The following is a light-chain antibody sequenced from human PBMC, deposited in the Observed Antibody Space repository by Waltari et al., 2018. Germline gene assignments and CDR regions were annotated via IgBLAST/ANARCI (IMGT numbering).Light chain of an antibody. J-gene: IGLJ2*01. V-gene: IGLV3-19*01. CDR2: GKH. CDR1: ILRTYY. Sequence: SSDLTQDPAASVALAQTGSIPCQGHILRTYYGNSCRQKPGQPPELVLYGKHNRPSGIPDRFSASSSGNTASLIITGAQVEDEADYYCSSRELSGHVVFGGGTRLTVL. CDR3: SSRELSGHVV.